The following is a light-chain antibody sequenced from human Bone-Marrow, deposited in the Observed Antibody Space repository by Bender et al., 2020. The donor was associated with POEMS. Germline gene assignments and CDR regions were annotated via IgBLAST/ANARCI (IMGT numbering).Light chain of an antibody. CDR3: AAWDDSLSAWV. J-gene: IGLJ3*02. CDR1: SSNIGAHA. CDR2: GND. Sequence: QSVLTQPPSASGTPGQRVTISCSGGSSNIGAHAVNWYQQFPGTAPKLLIYGNDQRPSGVPDRFSDFKSGTSASLAISGLRSDDEADYYCAAWDDSLSAWVFGGGTKLTVL. V-gene: IGLV1-47*01.